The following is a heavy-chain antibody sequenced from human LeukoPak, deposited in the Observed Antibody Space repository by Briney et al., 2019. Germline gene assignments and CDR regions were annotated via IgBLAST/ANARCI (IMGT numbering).Heavy chain of an antibody. CDR3: AREYCSGGSCHPGVFDP. CDR2: IYYSGST. CDR1: GGSISSYY. Sequence: SETLSLTCTVSGGSISSYYWSWIRQPPGKGLEWIGYIYYSGSTNYNPSLKSRATISVDTSKNQFSLKLSSVTAADTAVYYCAREYCSGGSCHPGVFDPWGQGTLVTVSS. D-gene: IGHD2-15*01. J-gene: IGHJ5*02. V-gene: IGHV4-59*01.